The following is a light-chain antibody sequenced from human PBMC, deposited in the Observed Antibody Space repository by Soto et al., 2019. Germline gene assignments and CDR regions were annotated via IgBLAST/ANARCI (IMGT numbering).Light chain of an antibody. CDR2: GAS. CDR1: QSVSSY. Sequence: DIVMTQSPATLPVSPGERATLSFRASQSVSSYLAWYQQKPGQAPRLLIYGASNRATGIPDRFSGSGSGTDFTLTISRLEPEDFAVYYCQQYGSSGTFGQGTKVDIK. V-gene: IGKV3-20*01. CDR3: QQYGSSGT. J-gene: IGKJ1*01.